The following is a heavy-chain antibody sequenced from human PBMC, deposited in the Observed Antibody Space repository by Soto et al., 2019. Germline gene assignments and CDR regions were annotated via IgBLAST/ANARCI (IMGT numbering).Heavy chain of an antibody. Sequence: QVQLQESGPGLVKPSETLSLTCTVSGCSISSYYWSWIRQPPGKGLELIGYIYYSGSTNYIPSLKSRVTISVDTSKNQFSLKLSSVTAADTAVYYCARVLAAAGTWYFDYWRQGTQVTVSS. J-gene: IGHJ4*02. CDR1: GCSISSYY. D-gene: IGHD6-13*01. V-gene: IGHV4-59*01. CDR2: IYYSGST. CDR3: ARVLAAAGTWYFDY.